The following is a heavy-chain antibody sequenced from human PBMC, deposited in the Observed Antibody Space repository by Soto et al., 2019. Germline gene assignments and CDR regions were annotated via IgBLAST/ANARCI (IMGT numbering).Heavy chain of an antibody. D-gene: IGHD1-26*01. CDR1: GFAFSRFP. J-gene: IGHJ4*02. CDR2: IDPDGSDT. V-gene: IGHV3-74*01. Sequence: GGSLRLSCAASGFAFSRFPMHWVRQAPGKGLVWVSRIDPDGSDTTYADSVKGRFTISRDNAKNIVYLQMSSLRAEDTALYYCATMAGTYPYWGQGTLDTVSS. CDR3: ATMAGTYPY.